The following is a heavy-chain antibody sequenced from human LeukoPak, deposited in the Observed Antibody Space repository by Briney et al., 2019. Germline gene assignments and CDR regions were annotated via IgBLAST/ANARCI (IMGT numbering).Heavy chain of an antibody. V-gene: IGHV1-18*01. J-gene: IGHJ4*02. CDR2: ISAYTDNT. Sequence: ASVKVSCKASGYTFTSYGIRWVRQAPGKGLEWMGWISAYTDNTNYAQKLQGRVTMTTDTSTSTAYMELRSVRSDDTAVYYCATDCSSTSCYRWRGPLGYWGQGTRVTVSS. CDR3: ATDCSSTSCYRWRGPLGY. D-gene: IGHD2-2*02. CDR1: GYTFTSYG.